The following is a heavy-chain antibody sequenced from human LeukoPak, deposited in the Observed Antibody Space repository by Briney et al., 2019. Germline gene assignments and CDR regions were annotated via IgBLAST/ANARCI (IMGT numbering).Heavy chain of an antibody. D-gene: IGHD6-19*01. CDR3: ARGEQWLVRY. Sequence: GASVKVSCKTFGYTFSGYYIHWVRQAPGQGLEWMGWIDPNSGAANYEKRFQGRVTMTRDIAINTVYLEVRSDDTAVYYCARGEQWLVRYWGQGTLVIVSS. CDR2: IDPNSGAA. V-gene: IGHV1-2*02. CDR1: GYTFSGYY. J-gene: IGHJ4*02.